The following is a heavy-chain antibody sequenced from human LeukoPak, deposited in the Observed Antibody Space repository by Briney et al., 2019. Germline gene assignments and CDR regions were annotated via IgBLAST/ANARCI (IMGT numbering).Heavy chain of an antibody. D-gene: IGHD3-10*01. CDR3: ARGRVKYYYGSGTQRYMDV. J-gene: IGHJ6*03. V-gene: IGHV4-34*01. CDR2: INHSGST. CDR1: GGSFSGYY. Sequence: SETLSLTCAVYGGSFSGYYWSWIRQPPGKGLEWIGEINHSGSTNYNPSLKSRATISVDTSKNQFSLKLSSVTAADTAVYYCARGRVKYYYGSGTQRYMDVWGKGTTVTVSS.